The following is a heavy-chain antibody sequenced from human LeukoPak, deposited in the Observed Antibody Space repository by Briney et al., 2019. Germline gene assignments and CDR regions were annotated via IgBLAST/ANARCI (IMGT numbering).Heavy chain of an antibody. Sequence: PGGSLRLSCVASGFTFSSYEMNWVRQAPGKGLEWLSYIGSSDSTTHYADSVKGRFTVSRDNSKNTLYLQMKSLRAEDTAVYYCAKGGGYEAQYYYYYLDVWGKGTTVTISS. D-gene: IGHD5-12*01. CDR2: IGSSDSTT. J-gene: IGHJ6*03. V-gene: IGHV3-48*03. CDR3: AKGGGYEAQYYYYYLDV. CDR1: GFTFSSYE.